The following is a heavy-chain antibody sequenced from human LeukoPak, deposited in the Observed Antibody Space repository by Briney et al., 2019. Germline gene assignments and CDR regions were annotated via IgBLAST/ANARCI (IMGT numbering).Heavy chain of an antibody. Sequence: PSETLSLTCTVSGGSISSSSYYWGWIRQPPGKGLEWIGSIYYSGSTYYNPSLKSRVTISVDTSKNQFSLKLSSVTAADTAVYYCARVPGYSSGWYWGQGTLVTVSS. J-gene: IGHJ4*02. CDR1: GGSISSSSYY. CDR2: IYYSGST. CDR3: ARVPGYSSGWY. D-gene: IGHD6-19*01. V-gene: IGHV4-39*07.